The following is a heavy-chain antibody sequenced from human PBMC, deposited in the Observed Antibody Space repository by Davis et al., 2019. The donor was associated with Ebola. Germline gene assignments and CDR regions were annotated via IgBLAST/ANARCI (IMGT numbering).Heavy chain of an antibody. V-gene: IGHV1-18*01. CDR2: ISAYNGNT. CDR3: ARDVVQYYYDSSGYSIRNKHFDY. CDR1: GYTFTSYG. J-gene: IGHJ4*02. Sequence: ASVTVSCKASGYTFTSYGISWVRQAPGQGLEWMGWISAYNGNTNYAQKLQGRVTMTTDTSTSTAYMELRSLRSDDTAVYYCARDVVQYYYDSSGYSIRNKHFDYWGQGTLVTVSS. D-gene: IGHD3-22*01.